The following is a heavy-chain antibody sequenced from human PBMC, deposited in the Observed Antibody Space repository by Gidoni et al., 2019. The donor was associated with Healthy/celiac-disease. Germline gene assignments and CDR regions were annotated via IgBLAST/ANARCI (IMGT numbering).Heavy chain of an antibody. Sequence: QVQLVESGGGVVQPGRSLRLSCAASGFTFSSYGMHLVRQAPGKGLEWVTVISYDGSNKYYADSVKCRFTISRDNSKNTLYLQMNSLRAEDTAVYYCAKEGCSGGSCYFNDYWGQGTLVTVSS. CDR3: AKEGCSGGSCYFNDY. CDR1: GFTFSSYG. J-gene: IGHJ4*02. CDR2: ISYDGSNK. D-gene: IGHD2-15*01. V-gene: IGHV3-30*18.